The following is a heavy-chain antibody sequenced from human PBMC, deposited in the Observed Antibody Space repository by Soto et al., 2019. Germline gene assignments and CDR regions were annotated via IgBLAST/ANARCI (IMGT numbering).Heavy chain of an antibody. CDR1: GGTFSSYA. CDR2: IIPIFGTA. V-gene: IGHV1-69*13. CDR3: ARGGESMVRGVPFAY. J-gene: IGHJ4*02. Sequence: SVKVSCKASGGTFSSYAISWVRQAPGQGLEWMGGIIPIFGTANYAQKFQGRVTITADESTSTAYMELSSLRSEDTAVYYCARGGESMVRGVPFAYWGQGTLVTVSS. D-gene: IGHD3-10*01.